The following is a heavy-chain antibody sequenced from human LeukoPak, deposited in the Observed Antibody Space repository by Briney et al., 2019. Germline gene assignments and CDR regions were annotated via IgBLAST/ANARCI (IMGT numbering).Heavy chain of an antibody. V-gene: IGHV4-34*01. CDR2: IYHSGST. J-gene: IGHJ4*02. CDR3: ASDSIAAALVY. D-gene: IGHD6-13*01. Sequence: PSETLSLTCVLYGGSSSGYYWSWIRQPPGKGLEWIGEIYHSGSTNYNPSLKSRVTISVDKSKNQFSLKLSSVTAADTAVYYCASDSIAAALVYWGQGTLVTVSS. CDR1: GGSSSGYY.